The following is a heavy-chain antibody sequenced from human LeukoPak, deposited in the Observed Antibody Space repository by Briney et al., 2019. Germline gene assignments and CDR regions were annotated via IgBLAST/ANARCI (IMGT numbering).Heavy chain of an antibody. Sequence: SETLSLTCAVYGGTLSGYYWSWIRQPPGKGLEWIGEINHSGSTNYNPSLKSRVTISVDTSKNQFSLKLSSVTAADTAVYYCAASSRFVVVTAIRYYYYGMDVWGQGTTVTVSS. CDR2: INHSGST. V-gene: IGHV4-34*08. CDR1: GGTLSGYY. J-gene: IGHJ6*02. D-gene: IGHD2-21*02. CDR3: AASSRFVVVTAIRYYYYGMDV.